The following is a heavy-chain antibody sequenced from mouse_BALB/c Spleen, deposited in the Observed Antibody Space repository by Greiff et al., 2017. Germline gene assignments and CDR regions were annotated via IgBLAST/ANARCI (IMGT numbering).Heavy chain of an antibody. CDR1: GFSLTGYG. D-gene: IGHD2-1*01. Sequence: VQLVESGPGLVAPSQSLSITCPVPGFSLTGYGVNWVRQPPGKGLEWLGMIWGDGSTDYNSALKSRLSISKDNSKSQVFLKMNSLQTDDTARYYCARKAYGITGYFDVWGAGTTVTVSS. CDR2: IWGDGST. V-gene: IGHV2-6-7*01. CDR3: ARKAYGITGYFDV. J-gene: IGHJ1*01.